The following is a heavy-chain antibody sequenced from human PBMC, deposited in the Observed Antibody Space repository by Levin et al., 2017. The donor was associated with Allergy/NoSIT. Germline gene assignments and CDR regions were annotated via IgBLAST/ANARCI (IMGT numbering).Heavy chain of an antibody. CDR2: IYSDGST. Sequence: LSLTCAASGFTVSSNYMSWVRQAPGKGLQWVSVIYSDGSTYYADSVKGRFTISRDNSKNTLYLQMNSLRAEDTAVYYCAREGSGCSGGSCYSYYHYGMDGWGQGTTVTVSS. J-gene: IGHJ6*02. CDR3: AREGSGCSGGSCYSYYHYGMDG. V-gene: IGHV3-53*01. D-gene: IGHD2-15*01. CDR1: GFTVSSNY.